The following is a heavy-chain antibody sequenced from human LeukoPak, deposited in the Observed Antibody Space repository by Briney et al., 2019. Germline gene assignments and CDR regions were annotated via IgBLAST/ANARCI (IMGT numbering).Heavy chain of an antibody. J-gene: IGHJ4*02. CDR1: GGSISSYY. Sequence: SETLSLTCTVSGGSISSYYWSWIRQPAGKGLEWIGRVYTSGSPNYNPSLESRVTMSVDTSKNQFSLNLSSVTAADTAVYYCARHGSGDGGTRNFDYWGQGTLVTVSS. CDR2: VYTSGSP. V-gene: IGHV4-4*07. CDR3: ARHGSGDGGTRNFDY. D-gene: IGHD4-23*01.